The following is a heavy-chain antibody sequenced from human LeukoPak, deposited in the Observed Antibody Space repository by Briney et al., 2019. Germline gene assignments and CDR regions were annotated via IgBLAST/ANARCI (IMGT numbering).Heavy chain of an antibody. J-gene: IGHJ6*02. CDR1: GFTFSSHL. CDR2: ISSDGTYT. CDR3: ARDGSAYDYGDYGGGSYGMDV. Sequence: GGSLRLSCAASGFTFSSHLMHWVRQAPGKGLVWVSRISSDGTYTNYADSVRGRFTISRDNAKNSLYLQMNSLRAEDTAVYYCARDGSAYDYGDYGGGSYGMDVWGQGTTVTVSS. D-gene: IGHD4-17*01. V-gene: IGHV3-74*01.